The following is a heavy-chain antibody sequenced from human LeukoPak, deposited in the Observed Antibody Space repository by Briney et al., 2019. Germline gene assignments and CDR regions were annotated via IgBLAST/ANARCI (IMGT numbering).Heavy chain of an antibody. J-gene: IGHJ6*02. CDR2: INDSGST. Sequence: SETLSLTCAVYGGSFSGYYWSWIRQPPGKGLEWIGEINDSGSTNYNPSLKSRVTISVDTSKNQFSLKLSSVTAADTAVYYCARDRKKIAAAGTSGRYYYYYYGMDVWDQGTPATVSS. CDR3: ARDRKKIAAAGTSGRYYYYYYGMDV. D-gene: IGHD6-13*01. CDR1: GGSFSGYY. V-gene: IGHV4-34*01.